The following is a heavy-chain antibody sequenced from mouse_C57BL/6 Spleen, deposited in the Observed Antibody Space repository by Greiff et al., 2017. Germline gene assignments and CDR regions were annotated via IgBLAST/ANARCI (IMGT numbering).Heavy chain of an antibody. D-gene: IGHD3-2*02. J-gene: IGHJ1*03. CDR3: TRRDSSGWYFDV. CDR1: GYTFTDYE. CDR2: IDPETGGT. Sequence: VQRVESGAELVRPGASVTLSCKASGYTFTDYEMHWVKQTPVHGLEWIGAIDPETGGTAYNQKFKGKAILTADKSSSTAYMELRSLTSEDSAVYYCTRRDSSGWYFDVWGTGTTVTVSS. V-gene: IGHV1-15*01.